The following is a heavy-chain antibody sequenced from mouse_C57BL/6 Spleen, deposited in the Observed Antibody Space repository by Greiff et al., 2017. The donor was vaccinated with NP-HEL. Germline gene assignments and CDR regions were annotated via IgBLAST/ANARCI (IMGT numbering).Heavy chain of an antibody. Sequence: EVKLVESGAELVRPGASVKLSCTASGFNIKDDYMHWVKQRPEQGLEWIGWIDPENGDTEYASKFQGKATITADTSSNTAYLQLSSLTSEDTAVYYCTTDYYYGSSYEGYWGQGTTLTVSS. D-gene: IGHD1-1*01. CDR2: IDPENGDT. CDR3: TTDYYYGSSYEGY. V-gene: IGHV14-4*01. CDR1: GFNIKDDY. J-gene: IGHJ2*01.